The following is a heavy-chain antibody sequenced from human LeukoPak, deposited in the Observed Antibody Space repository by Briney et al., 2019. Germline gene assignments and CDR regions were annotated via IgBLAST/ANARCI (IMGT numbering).Heavy chain of an antibody. CDR3: ARDSPYYYDSSGYFDY. Sequence: PSETLSLTCTVSGGSISSGDYYWSWIRQPPGKGLEWIGYIYYSGSTYYNPSLKSQVTISVDTSKNQFSLKLSSVTAADTAVYYCARDSPYYYDSSGYFDYWGQGTLVTVSS. CDR1: GGSISSGDYY. D-gene: IGHD3-22*01. CDR2: IYYSGST. J-gene: IGHJ4*02. V-gene: IGHV4-30-4*01.